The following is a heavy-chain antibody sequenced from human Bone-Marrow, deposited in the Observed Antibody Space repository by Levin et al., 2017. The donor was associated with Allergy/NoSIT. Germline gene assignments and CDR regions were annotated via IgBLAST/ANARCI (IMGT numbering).Heavy chain of an antibody. Sequence: PSETLSLTCTVSGDSISTSTSYWAWIRRPPGKGLEWIARIHYSGGAYYNESLKGRVTISVDTPKNLFSLTLISVTAADTAVYHCARITSGVGFDYWGQGTLVTVSS. J-gene: IGHJ4*02. CDR1: GDSISTSTSY. CDR3: ARITSGVGFDY. V-gene: IGHV4-39*01. D-gene: IGHD3-16*01. CDR2: IHYSGGA.